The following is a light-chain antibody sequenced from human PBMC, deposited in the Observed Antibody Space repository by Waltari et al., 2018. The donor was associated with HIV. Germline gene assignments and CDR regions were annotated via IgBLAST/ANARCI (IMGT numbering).Light chain of an antibody. V-gene: IGLV3-21*04. CDR2: DDS. CDR3: QLWDSRGNHVV. CDR1: NIGGES. J-gene: IGLJ2*01. Sequence: SFVLTQSPSKSVAPGETARIACGGNNIGGESVHWYQQKPGQAPVLVMYDDSDRPSGIPERFSGSNSKNTATLTISRVEAGDEADYYCQLWDSRGNHVVFGGGTKLTVL.